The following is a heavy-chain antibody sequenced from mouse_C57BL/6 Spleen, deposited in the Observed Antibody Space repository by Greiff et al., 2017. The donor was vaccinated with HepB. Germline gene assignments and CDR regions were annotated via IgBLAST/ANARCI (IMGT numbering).Heavy chain of an antibody. CDR1: GYTFTSYW. CDR2: IYPGSGST. CDR3: ARGRKTMVYYYAMDY. Sequence: QVQLQQPGAELVKPGASVKMSCKASGYTFTSYWITWVKQRPGQGLEWIGDIYPGSGSTNYNEKFKSKATLTVDTSSSTAYMQLRSLTSEDSAVYDCARGRKTMVYYYAMDYWGQGTSVTVSS. D-gene: IGHD2-1*01. V-gene: IGHV1-55*01. J-gene: IGHJ4*01.